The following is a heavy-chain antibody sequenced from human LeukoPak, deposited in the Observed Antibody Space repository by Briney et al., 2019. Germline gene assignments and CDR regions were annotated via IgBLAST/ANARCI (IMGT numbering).Heavy chain of an antibody. CDR1: GGSISSSSYY. CDR2: IYYSGST. J-gene: IGHJ5*02. D-gene: IGHD3-22*01. CDR3: ARLTTDSTYHSGWFDP. Sequence: PSETLSLTCTVSGGSISSSSYYWGWIRQPPGKGLEWIGSIYYSGSTYYNPSLESRVTISVDTSKNQFSLKLSSVTAADTAVYYCARLTTDSTYHSGWFDPWGQGTRVTVSS. V-gene: IGHV4-39*01.